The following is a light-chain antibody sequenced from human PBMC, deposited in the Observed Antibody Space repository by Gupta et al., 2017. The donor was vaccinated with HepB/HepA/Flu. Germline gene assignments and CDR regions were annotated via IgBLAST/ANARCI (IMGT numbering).Light chain of an antibody. Sequence: IVLTQSPGTLSLSPGEGATLSCKTSQSINSNYLAWYQQKPGQTPRLVIYDTSSRDTGIPDRFSGSGCGREFTLTISRWEPEDFAVYYCQHYGSSPLYAFGQGTKVEIK. CDR1: QSINSNY. J-gene: IGKJ2*01. CDR2: DTS. V-gene: IGKV3-20*01. CDR3: QHYGSSPLYA.